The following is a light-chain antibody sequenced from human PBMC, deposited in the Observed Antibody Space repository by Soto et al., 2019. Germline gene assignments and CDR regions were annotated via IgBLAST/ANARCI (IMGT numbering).Light chain of an antibody. V-gene: IGLV2-23*02. CDR1: SSDVGSYNF. CDR2: GVS. CDR3: CSYAGSSTWV. Sequence: QSVPTQPASVSGSPGQSITISCSGTSSDVGSYNFVSWYQQHPGKAPKLMIYGVSKRPSGISNRFSGSKSGYTASPTISGLQAEDEADYYCCSYAGSSTWVFGGGTKLTVL. J-gene: IGLJ3*02.